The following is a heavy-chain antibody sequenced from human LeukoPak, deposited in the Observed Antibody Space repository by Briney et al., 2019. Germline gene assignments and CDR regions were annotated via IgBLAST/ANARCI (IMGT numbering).Heavy chain of an antibody. D-gene: IGHD4-17*01. J-gene: IGHJ4*02. Sequence: ASVKVSCKASGYTFTSYDINWVRQATGQGLEWMGWMNPNSGNTGYAQKFQGRVTITRNTSISTAYMELSSLRSEDTAVYYCARDPLGYGDYPGYFDYWGQGTLVTVSS. CDR3: ARDPLGYGDYPGYFDY. CDR1: GYTFTSYD. V-gene: IGHV1-8*03. CDR2: MNPNSGNT.